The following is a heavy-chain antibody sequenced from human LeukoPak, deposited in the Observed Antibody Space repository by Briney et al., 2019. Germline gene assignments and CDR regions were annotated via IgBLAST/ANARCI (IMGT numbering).Heavy chain of an antibody. V-gene: IGHV4-34*01. CDR2: INHSGST. J-gene: IGHJ4*02. D-gene: IGHD4-17*01. CDR1: GGSFSGYY. Sequence: PSETLSLTCAVYGGSFSGYYWSWIRQPPGKGLEWIGEINHSGSTNYNPSLKSRVTTSVDTSKNQFSLKLSSVTAADTAVYYCARALMVTTVTTTKYYFDYWGQGTLVTVSS. CDR3: ARALMVTTVTTTKYYFDY.